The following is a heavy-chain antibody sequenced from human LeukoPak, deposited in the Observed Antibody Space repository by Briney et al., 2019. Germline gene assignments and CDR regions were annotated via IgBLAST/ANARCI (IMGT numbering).Heavy chain of an antibody. CDR1: GGSISSSSDY. J-gene: IGHJ4*02. CDR2: SYYSGST. D-gene: IGHD2-8*02. V-gene: IGHV4-39*01. CDR3: ARHVSDSVLAYFNC. Sequence: SETLSLTCTVSGGSISSSSDYWGWIRQPPGTGLEWIGSSYYSGSTYYNPSLKSRVTISVDTSKKQLSLKLSSVTAADTAIYYCARHVSDSVLAYFNCWGQGTLVTVSS.